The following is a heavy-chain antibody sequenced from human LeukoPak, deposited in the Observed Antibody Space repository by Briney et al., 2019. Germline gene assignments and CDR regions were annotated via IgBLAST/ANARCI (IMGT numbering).Heavy chain of an antibody. CDR2: FSGSGGGT. Sequence: PGGSLRLSCAASGFTFSSYAMSWVRQAPGKGLEWVSAFSGSGGGTYYADSVKGRFTISRDNAKNSLYLQMNSLRAEDTAVYYCAELGITMIGGVWGKGTTVTISS. D-gene: IGHD3-10*02. J-gene: IGHJ6*04. CDR1: GFTFSSYA. V-gene: IGHV3-23*01. CDR3: AELGITMIGGV.